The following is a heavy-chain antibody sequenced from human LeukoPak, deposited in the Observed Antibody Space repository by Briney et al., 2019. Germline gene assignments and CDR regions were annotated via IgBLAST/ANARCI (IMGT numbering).Heavy chain of an antibody. D-gene: IGHD5-24*01. V-gene: IGHV6-1*01. Sequence: SQTLSLTCANSGDSVSSNSASWNWIRQSPPRCLEWLGRTYYRSKWYNDYAVSVKSRITINPDTSKNQFSLQLNSVTPEDTAVYYCARGSISYGYNLDYWGQGTLVTVSS. CDR2: TYYRSKWYN. CDR1: GDSVSSNSAS. J-gene: IGHJ4*02. CDR3: ARGSISYGYNLDY.